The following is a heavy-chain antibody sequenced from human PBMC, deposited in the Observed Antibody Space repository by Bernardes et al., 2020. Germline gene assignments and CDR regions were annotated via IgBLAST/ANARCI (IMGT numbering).Heavy chain of an antibody. D-gene: IGHD6-19*01. CDR1: GFTFNSYV. V-gene: IGHV3-23*01. Sequence: GGSLRLSCAASGFTFNSYVMTWVRQAPGKGLEWVSAIRSSGRDTYYVDSVKGRFTISRDNSKNTLYLQMNSLSVEDTAVYFCSAEYSSGWYVYWGQGTLVTVAS. CDR2: IRSSGRDT. J-gene: IGHJ4*02. CDR3: SAEYSSGWYVY.